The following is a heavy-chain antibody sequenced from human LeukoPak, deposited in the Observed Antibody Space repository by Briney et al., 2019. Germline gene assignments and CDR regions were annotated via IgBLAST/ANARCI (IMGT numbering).Heavy chain of an antibody. D-gene: IGHD3-10*01. Sequence: PGRSLRLSCAASGFTFSSYAMHWVRQAPGKGLEWVAVISYDGSNKYYADSVKGRFTISRDNSKNTLYLQMNSLRAEDTAVYYCAKDFFPWFGLFDPWGQGTLVTVSS. CDR3: AKDFFPWFGLFDP. CDR2: ISYDGSNK. CDR1: GFTFSSYA. V-gene: IGHV3-30*04. J-gene: IGHJ5*02.